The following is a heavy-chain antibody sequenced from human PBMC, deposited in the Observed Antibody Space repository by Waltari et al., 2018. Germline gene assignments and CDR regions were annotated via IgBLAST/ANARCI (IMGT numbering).Heavy chain of an antibody. D-gene: IGHD1-26*01. Sequence: QVQLQESGPGLVKPSQTLSLTCTVSGGSISSGSYYWSWIRRPAGQGLEWIGRIYTSGSTNYNPSLKSRVTISVDTSKNQFSLKLSSVTAADTAVYYCARARYSGSSHYYYYGMDVWGQGTTVTVSS. CDR3: ARARYSGSSHYYYYGMDV. CDR2: IYTSGST. J-gene: IGHJ6*02. V-gene: IGHV4-61*02. CDR1: GGSISSGSYY.